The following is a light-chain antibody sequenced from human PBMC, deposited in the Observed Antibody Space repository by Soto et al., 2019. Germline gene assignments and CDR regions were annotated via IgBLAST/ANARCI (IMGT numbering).Light chain of an antibody. Sequence: QSALTQPPSVSGSPGQSISISCTGNHNDIGTYDYVSWYQQHPGRAPRLLIHGVTTRASGISDRFSGSTSGNTASLAISGLQPEDEADYYCLSYTSANTRVFGGGTKVTVL. CDR3: LSYTSANTRV. CDR1: HNDIGTYDY. V-gene: IGLV2-14*03. CDR2: GVT. J-gene: IGLJ3*02.